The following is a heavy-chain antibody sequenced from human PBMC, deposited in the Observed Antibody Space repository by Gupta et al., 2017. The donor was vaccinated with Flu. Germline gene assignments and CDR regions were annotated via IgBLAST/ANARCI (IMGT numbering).Heavy chain of an antibody. Sequence: EVQLLESGGGLVQPGGSLRLSCAASGFTFSRYAMSWVRQAPGKGLEWVSAISGSGGSTYYADSVKGRFTISRDNSKNTLYLQMNSLRAEDTAVYYCAKVVYSGIPSRPEDVNFDYWGQGTLVTVSS. CDR2: ISGSGGST. CDR3: AKVVYSGIPSRPEDVNFDY. D-gene: IGHD1-20*01. J-gene: IGHJ4*02. V-gene: IGHV3-23*01. CDR1: GFTFSRYA.